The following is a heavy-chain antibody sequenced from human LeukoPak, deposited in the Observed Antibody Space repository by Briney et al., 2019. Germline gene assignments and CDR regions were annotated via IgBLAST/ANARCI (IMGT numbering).Heavy chain of an antibody. D-gene: IGHD2-21*01. V-gene: IGHV3-7*01. CDR3: VREGYFVFDF. Sequence: GGSLRLSCAASGFTFSRSGMHWVRQAPGKGLEWVANTKKDGSEKYYVDSVKGRFTISRDNAKNSLYLRMNSLRVEDTAVYYCVREGYFVFDFWGQGALVTVSS. CDR1: GFTFSRSG. CDR2: TKKDGSEK. J-gene: IGHJ4*02.